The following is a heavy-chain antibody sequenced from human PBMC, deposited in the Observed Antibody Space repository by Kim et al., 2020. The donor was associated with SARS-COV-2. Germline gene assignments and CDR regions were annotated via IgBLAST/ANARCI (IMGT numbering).Heavy chain of an antibody. CDR3: TTEMDVLLWFGEWEKSDY. V-gene: IGHV3-15*01. CDR1: GFTFSNAW. J-gene: IGHJ4*02. D-gene: IGHD3-10*01. CDR2: IKSKTDGGTT. Sequence: GGSLRLSCAASGFTFSNAWMSWVRQAPGKGLEWVGRIKSKTDGGTTDYAAPVKGRFTISRDDSKNTLYLQMNSLKTEDTAVYYCTTEMDVLLWFGEWEKSDYWGQGTLVTVSS.